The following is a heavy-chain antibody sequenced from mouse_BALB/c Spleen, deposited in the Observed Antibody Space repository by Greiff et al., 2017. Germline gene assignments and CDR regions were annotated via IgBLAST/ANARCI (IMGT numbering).Heavy chain of an antibody. Sequence: QVQLKQPGAELVKPGASVKLSCKASGYTFTSYYMYWVKQRPGQGLEWIGGINPSNGGTNFNEKFKSKATLTVDKSSSTAYMQLSSLTSEDSAVYYCTRDYDYGYFDYWGQGTTLTVSS. CDR1: GYTFTSYY. CDR3: TRDYDYGYFDY. CDR2: INPSNGGT. J-gene: IGHJ2*01. V-gene: IGHV1S81*02. D-gene: IGHD2-4*01.